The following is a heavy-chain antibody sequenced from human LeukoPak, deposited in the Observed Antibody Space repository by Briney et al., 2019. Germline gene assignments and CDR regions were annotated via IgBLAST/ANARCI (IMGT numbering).Heavy chain of an antibody. V-gene: IGHV4-4*02. CDR2: IYHSGST. Sequence: PSETLSLTCAVSGGSISSSNWWSWVRQPPGKGLEWIGEIYHSGSTNYNPSLKSRVTISVDKSKNQFFLKLSSVTAADTAVYYCARLDGGIGAYDIWGQGTMVTVSS. CDR1: GGSISSSNW. CDR3: ARLDGGIGAYDI. J-gene: IGHJ3*02. D-gene: IGHD4-23*01.